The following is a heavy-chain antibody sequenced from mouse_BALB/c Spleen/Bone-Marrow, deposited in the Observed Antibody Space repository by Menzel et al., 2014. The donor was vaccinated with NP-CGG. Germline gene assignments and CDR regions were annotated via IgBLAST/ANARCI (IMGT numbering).Heavy chain of an antibody. J-gene: IGHJ2*01. D-gene: IGHD3-1*01. CDR2: IYPGNSDT. CDR1: GYTFSNYW. V-gene: IGHV1-5*01. CDR3: TTLARSDFDY. Sequence: VQLKESGTVLARPGAAVKMSCKASGYTFSNYWMHWVKQRPGQGLEWIGTIYPGNSDTTYNQKFKGKAKLTAVTSTSTAYMELSSLTSEDSAVYYCTTLARSDFDYWGQGTTLTVSS.